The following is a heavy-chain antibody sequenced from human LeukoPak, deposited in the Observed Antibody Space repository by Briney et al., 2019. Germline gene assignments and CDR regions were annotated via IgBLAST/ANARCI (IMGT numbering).Heavy chain of an antibody. J-gene: IGHJ4*02. D-gene: IGHD6-19*01. V-gene: IGHV3-33*01. CDR2: IWYDGSNK. Sequence: PGGSLRLSCAASGYTFSSYGMHWVRQAPGKGLEWMAVIWYDGSNKYYADSVKGRFTISRDNSKNTLYLQMNSLRAEDTAVYYCARDDVAVTGALDFWGQGTLVTVSS. CDR1: GYTFSSYG. CDR3: ARDDVAVTGALDF.